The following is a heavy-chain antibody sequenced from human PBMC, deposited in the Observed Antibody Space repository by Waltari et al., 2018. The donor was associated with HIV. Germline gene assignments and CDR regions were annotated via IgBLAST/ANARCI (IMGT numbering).Heavy chain of an antibody. Sequence: QVQLVESGGGVVQPGRSLRLSCAASGFTFSDFGMHWVRQAPGKGLEWVAVRSDDGGKKLYADSGKGRFTISRDNSNNMVYVQMNSLRPEDTAVYYCAKDLGGGDGYNSNDYWGQGTLVTVSS. CDR3: AKDLGGGDGYNSNDY. V-gene: IGHV3-30*18. CDR2: RSDDGGKK. J-gene: IGHJ4*02. D-gene: IGHD5-12*01. CDR1: GFTFSDFG.